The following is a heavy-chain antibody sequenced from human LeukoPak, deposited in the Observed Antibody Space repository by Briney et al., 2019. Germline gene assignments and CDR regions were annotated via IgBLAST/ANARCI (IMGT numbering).Heavy chain of an antibody. CDR1: GFTFSSYW. D-gene: IGHD3-22*01. V-gene: IGHV3-7*05. Sequence: PGGSLRLSCAASGFTFSSYWMSWVRQAPGKGLEWVANIKQDGSEKYYVDSVKGRFTISRDNAKNSLYLQMNSLRAEDTAVYYCAKAKDSSGYYLLFDYWGQGALVTVSS. CDR2: IKQDGSEK. J-gene: IGHJ4*02. CDR3: AKAKDSSGYYLLFDY.